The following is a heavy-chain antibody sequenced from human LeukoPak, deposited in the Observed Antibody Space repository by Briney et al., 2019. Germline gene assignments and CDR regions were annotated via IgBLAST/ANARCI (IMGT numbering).Heavy chain of an antibody. Sequence: GGSLRLSCAASGFTFSSYGMHWVRQAPGKGLEWVAFIRYDGSNKYYADSVKGRFTISRDNSKNTLYLQMNSLRAEDTAVYYCAKDRSVVVPAAMGVLDYWAREPWSPSPQ. J-gene: IGHJ4*02. V-gene: IGHV3-30*02. CDR2: IRYDGSNK. CDR1: GFTFSSYG. CDR3: AKDRSVVVPAAMGVLDY. D-gene: IGHD2-2*01.